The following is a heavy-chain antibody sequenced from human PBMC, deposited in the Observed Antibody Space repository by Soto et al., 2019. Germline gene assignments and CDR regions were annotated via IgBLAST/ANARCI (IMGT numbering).Heavy chain of an antibody. D-gene: IGHD3-3*01. CDR1: GFTFSSYA. J-gene: IGHJ6*03. Sequence: EVQLLESGGGLVQPGGSLRLSCAASGFTFSSYALNWVRQAPGKGLEWVSVISGSGDNTYYADSVKGWFTISRDNSKNTLYLQMNSLRAEDTAVYDCAKDMGTDDFWSAYYTYYYMDVWGKGTTVTVS. CDR2: ISGSGDNT. CDR3: AKDMGTDDFWSAYYTYYYMDV. V-gene: IGHV3-23*01.